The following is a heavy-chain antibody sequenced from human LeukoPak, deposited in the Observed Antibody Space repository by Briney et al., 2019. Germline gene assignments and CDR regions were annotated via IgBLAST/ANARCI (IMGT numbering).Heavy chain of an antibody. CDR1: GASISSSY. V-gene: IGHV4-59*08. CDR3: ARQSQYSGYQASDY. D-gene: IGHD5-12*01. CDR2: ISYSGST. J-gene: IGHJ4*02. Sequence: KPSETLSLTCTVSGASISSSYWSWIRQPPGKGLEWIGYISYSGSTNNNPSLKSRVTISVDTSKNQFSLKLNSVTGADTAVYYCARQSQYSGYQASDYWGQGTLVTVSS.